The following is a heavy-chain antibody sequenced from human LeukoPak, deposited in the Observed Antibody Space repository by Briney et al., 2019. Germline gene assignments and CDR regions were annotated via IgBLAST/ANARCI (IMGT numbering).Heavy chain of an antibody. Sequence: ASVKVSCKASGYTFTSYGISWVRQAPGQGLEWMGWISAFNGNTNYAQKLQGRVTMTTDTSTSTAYMELRSLRSDDTAVYYCASSRGYDYVWGSYKYWGQGTLVTVSS. CDR3: ASSRGYDYVWGSYKY. CDR2: ISAFNGNT. CDR1: GYTFTSYG. J-gene: IGHJ4*02. V-gene: IGHV1-18*01. D-gene: IGHD3-16*01.